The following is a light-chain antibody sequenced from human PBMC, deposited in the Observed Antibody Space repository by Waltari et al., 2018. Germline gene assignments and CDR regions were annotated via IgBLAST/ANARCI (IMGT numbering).Light chain of an antibody. Sequence: QLVLTQSPSASASLGASVKLTCTLSSGHSSNVLAWLQQQPEKGPRYLMRVNSAGSNSRGDEIPDRFSGSSSGAERYLTISSLQSEDEADYYCQTGGHGTWVFGGGTKLTVL. V-gene: IGLV4-69*01. CDR1: SGHSSNV. J-gene: IGLJ3*02. CDR3: QTGGHGTWV. CDR2: VNSAGSN.